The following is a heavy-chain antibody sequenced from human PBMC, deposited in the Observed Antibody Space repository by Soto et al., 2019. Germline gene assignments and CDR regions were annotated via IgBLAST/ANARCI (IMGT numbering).Heavy chain of an antibody. CDR2: INSDGTWT. V-gene: IGHV3-74*01. Sequence: EVQLVESGGGLVQPGGSLRLSCAASGFTFSSYWMHWVRQAPGKGLVWVSRINSDGTWTNYADSVKGRFTISRDNAKNTMYLQMNSLRAEDTAVYYSARDEGAQMAVRGYDYWGQGTLVTVSS. J-gene: IGHJ4*02. D-gene: IGHD3-10*01. CDR3: ARDEGAQMAVRGYDY. CDR1: GFTFSSYW.